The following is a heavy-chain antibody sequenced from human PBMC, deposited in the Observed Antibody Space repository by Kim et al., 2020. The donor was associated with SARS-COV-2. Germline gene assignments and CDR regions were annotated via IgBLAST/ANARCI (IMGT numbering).Heavy chain of an antibody. CDR2: IGTAGDT. J-gene: IGHJ4*02. V-gene: IGHV3-13*01. D-gene: IGHD3-10*01. CDR3: ARAFGERYFDY. CDR1: GFTFSSYD. Sequence: GGSLRLSCAASGFTFSSYDMHWVRQATGKGLEWVSAIGTAGDTYYPGSVKGRFTISRENAKNSLYLQMNSLRAGDTAVYYCARAFGERYFDYWGQGTLVTVSS.